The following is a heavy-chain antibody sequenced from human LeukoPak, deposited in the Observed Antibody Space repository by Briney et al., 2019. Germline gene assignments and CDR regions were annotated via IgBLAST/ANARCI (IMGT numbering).Heavy chain of an antibody. CDR1: GFTFSSYG. J-gene: IGHJ5*02. Sequence: PGGSLRLSCAASGFTFSSYGMSWVRQAPGKELHWVGEINHIGCTNYNPSLKSRVTISLDTSKNQFSLKLSSVTAADTAVYYCARHLANVRWGVNPRWFDTGGQGPLVTVPP. CDR2: INHIGCT. CDR3: ARHLANVRWGVNPRWFDT. D-gene: IGHD3-10*02. V-gene: IGHV4-34*01.